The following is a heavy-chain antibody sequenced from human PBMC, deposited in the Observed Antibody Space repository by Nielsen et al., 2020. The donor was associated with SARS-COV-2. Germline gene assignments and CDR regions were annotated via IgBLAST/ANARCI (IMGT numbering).Heavy chain of an antibody. D-gene: IGHD6-13*01. J-gene: IGHJ4*02. CDR2: INTNTGNP. CDR3: ARDDIAAAGTADY. V-gene: IGHV7-4-1*02. Sequence: WVRQAPGQGLEWMGWINTNTGNPTYAQGFTGRFVFSLDTSVSTAYLQISSLKAEDTAVYYCARDDIAAAGTADYWGQGTLVTVSS.